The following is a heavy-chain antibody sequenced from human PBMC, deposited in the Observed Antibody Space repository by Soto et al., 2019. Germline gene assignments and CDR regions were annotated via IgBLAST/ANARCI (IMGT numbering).Heavy chain of an antibody. CDR1: GFTFSSYA. CDR2: ISYDGSNK. J-gene: IGHJ4*02. CDR3: ARVPWIERAYRDH. Sequence: QVQLVESGGGVVQPGRSLRLSCAASGFTFSSYAMDWVRQAPGKGLECVAIISYDGSNKYYADSVKGRFTVSRDNSKNTFYLQMNSLRAEDTAVYYCARVPWIERAYRDHWGQGTLVTVSS. V-gene: IGHV3-30-3*01. D-gene: IGHD5-18*01.